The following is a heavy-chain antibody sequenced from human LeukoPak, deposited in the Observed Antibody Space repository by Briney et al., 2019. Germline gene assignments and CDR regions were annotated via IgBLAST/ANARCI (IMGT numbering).Heavy chain of an antibody. CDR3: ANTPPKWAAAGTSYYYYYMDV. CDR1: GFTFSDYN. Sequence: PGGSLRLSCAASGFTFSDYNMRWIRQAPGKGLEWVSSISRSGSTKYYADSVKGRFTISRDNSKNTLYLQMNSLRAEDTAVYYCANTPPKWAAAGTSYYYYYMDVWGKGTTVTVSS. D-gene: IGHD6-13*01. J-gene: IGHJ6*03. CDR2: ISRSGSTK. V-gene: IGHV3-11*01.